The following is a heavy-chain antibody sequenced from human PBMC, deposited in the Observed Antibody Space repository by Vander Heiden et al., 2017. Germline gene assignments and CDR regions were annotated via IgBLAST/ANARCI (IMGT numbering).Heavy chain of an antibody. J-gene: IGHJ4*02. CDR3: ATGGSSGHKVEVDY. Sequence: QVQLVQSGAEVKKPGSSVKVSCKASGGTFSSYAISWVRQAPGQGLEWMGGIIPIFGTANYAQKVQGRVTITADESTSTAYMELRSLRSEETAVYYCATGGSSGHKVEVDYWGQGTLVTVSS. V-gene: IGHV1-69*01. D-gene: IGHD3-22*01. CDR1: GGTFSSYA. CDR2: IIPIFGTA.